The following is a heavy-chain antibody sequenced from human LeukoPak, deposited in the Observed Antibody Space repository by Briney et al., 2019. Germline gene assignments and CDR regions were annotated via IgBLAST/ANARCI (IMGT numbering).Heavy chain of an antibody. CDR2: ISSGGGST. V-gene: IGHV3-23*01. D-gene: IGHD3-10*01. Sequence: GGSLRLSCAASGFTFSSYGMSWVRQAPGKGLEWISAISSGGGSTYYIDSVKGRFTISRDNSKNTLFLQVNSLRVEDTAVYYCAKAPDYYGSGSSSGMDVWGQGTTVTVSS. J-gene: IGHJ6*02. CDR3: AKAPDYYGSGSSSGMDV. CDR1: GFTFSSYG.